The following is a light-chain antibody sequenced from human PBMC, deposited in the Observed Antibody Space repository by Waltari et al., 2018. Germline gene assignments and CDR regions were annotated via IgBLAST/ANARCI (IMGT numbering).Light chain of an antibody. J-gene: IGKJ1*01. CDR2: GAS. Sequence: EIVLTQSPGTLSLSPGERATLSCRTSQSVSRYLAWYQQNPGQAPRPLIYGASSRATGIPDRFSGSGSGTDFSLTISRLEPEDFAVYYCQNHERLPAMFGQGTKVEIK. V-gene: IGKV3-20*01. CDR3: QNHERLPAM. CDR1: QSVSRY.